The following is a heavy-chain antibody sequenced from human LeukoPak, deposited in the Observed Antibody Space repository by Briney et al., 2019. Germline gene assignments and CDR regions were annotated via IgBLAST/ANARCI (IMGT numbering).Heavy chain of an antibody. CDR3: ARALFGVLPGVMDV. Sequence: ASVKVSCKASGYTFTNYSMHWVRQAPGQRLEWMGWINAGNGNTRYSQRFQGRVTMTRDTSISTAYMELSRLTSDDTAVYYCARALFGVLPGVMDVWGQGTTVTVSS. CDR2: INAGNGNT. V-gene: IGHV1-3*01. D-gene: IGHD3-3*01. J-gene: IGHJ6*02. CDR1: GYTFTNYS.